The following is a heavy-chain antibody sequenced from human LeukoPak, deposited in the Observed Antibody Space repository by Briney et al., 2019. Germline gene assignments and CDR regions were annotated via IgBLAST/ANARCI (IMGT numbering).Heavy chain of an antibody. D-gene: IGHD3-22*01. CDR3: AREGDYYDSSGPGFDP. Sequence: SETLSLTCAVYGGSFSGYYWTWIRQPPGKGLEWIGEINHSGSTNYSPSLKSRVTISVDTSKSQFSLKLSSVTAADTAVYYCAREGDYYDSSGPGFDPWGQGTLVTVSS. V-gene: IGHV4-34*01. CDR2: INHSGST. CDR1: GGSFSGYY. J-gene: IGHJ5*02.